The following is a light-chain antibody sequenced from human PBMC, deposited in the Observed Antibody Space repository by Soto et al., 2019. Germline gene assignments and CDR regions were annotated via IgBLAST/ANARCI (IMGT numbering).Light chain of an antibody. CDR1: QDINNY. CDR3: QQYENIPT. J-gene: IGKJ3*01. Sequence: DIQMTQSPSSLSASVGDRVTITCQASQDINNYLNWYQQEPGKAPKLLIYDASNLETGVPSRFSGSGSGTDYTFTISSLQPEDIATYYCQQYENIPTFGPGTKVDMK. CDR2: DAS. V-gene: IGKV1-33*01.